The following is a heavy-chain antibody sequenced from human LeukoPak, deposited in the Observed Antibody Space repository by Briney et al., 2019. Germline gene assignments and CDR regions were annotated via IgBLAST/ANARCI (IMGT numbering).Heavy chain of an antibody. Sequence: GGSLRLSCAASGFTFSSYGMSWVRQAPGKGLEWVSGISGSGDNTYYADSVKGRFTISRDNSKNTLYVQVNSLGTEDTAAYYCAKGSYYDSSGSFYFDYWGQGTLVTVSS. D-gene: IGHD3-22*01. CDR2: ISGSGDNT. CDR3: AKGSYYDSSGSFYFDY. CDR1: GFTFSSYG. V-gene: IGHV3-23*01. J-gene: IGHJ4*02.